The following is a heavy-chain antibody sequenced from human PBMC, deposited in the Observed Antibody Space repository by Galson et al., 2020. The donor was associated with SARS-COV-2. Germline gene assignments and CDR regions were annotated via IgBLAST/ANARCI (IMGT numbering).Heavy chain of an antibody. CDR1: GRSISSYY. J-gene: IGHJ6*02. V-gene: IGHV4-59*13. CDR3: AREGMVRGAYYYYGMDV. Sequence: SQTLSLTCTVSGRSISSYYWSWIRQPPGKGLEWIGYIYYSGSTNYNPSLKSRVTISVDTSKNQFSLKLSSVTAADTAVYYCAREGMVRGAYYYYGMDVWGQGTTVTVSS. D-gene: IGHD3-10*01. CDR2: IYYSGST.